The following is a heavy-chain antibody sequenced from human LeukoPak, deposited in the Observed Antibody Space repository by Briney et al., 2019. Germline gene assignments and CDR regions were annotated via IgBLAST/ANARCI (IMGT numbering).Heavy chain of an antibody. CDR1: GFTFTDYP. CDR3: ARDQRYAFDY. Sequence: GGSLRLSCATSGFTFTDYPMNWVGQAPGKGLEWVSNIRTSAEGANYAYYADSVKGRVTISRDDAKNTLYLQMNSLRDDDTAVSYCARDQRYAFDYWGQGILVAVSS. V-gene: IGHV3-48*02. D-gene: IGHD3-9*01. J-gene: IGHJ4*02. CDR2: IRTSAEGANYA.